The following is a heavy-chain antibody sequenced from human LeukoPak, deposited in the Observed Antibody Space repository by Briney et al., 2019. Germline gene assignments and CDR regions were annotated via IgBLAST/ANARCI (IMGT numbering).Heavy chain of an antibody. V-gene: IGHV1-18*01. D-gene: IGHD6-13*01. J-gene: IGHJ4*02. Sequence: GATVKVSCKASGYTFTSYGISWVRQAPGQGLEWMGWISIYSVNTNYAQKLQGRVIMTTDTSTSTAYMEPRSLRSDDTAVYYCASKGGAGYSSSWYWFDYWGQGTLVSVSS. CDR3: ASKGGAGYSSSWYWFDY. CDR1: GYTFTSYG. CDR2: ISIYSVNT.